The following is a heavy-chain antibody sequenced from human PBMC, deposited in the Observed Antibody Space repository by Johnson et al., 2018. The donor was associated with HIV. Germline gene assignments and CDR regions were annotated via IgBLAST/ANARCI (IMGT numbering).Heavy chain of an antibody. D-gene: IGHD3-9*01. J-gene: IGHJ3*02. Sequence: QVQLVESGGGVVQPGRSLRLSCAASGFTFSSYAMHWVRQAPGQGLEWVAVISYDGSNKYYADSVKGRFTIPKDNSKNTLYLQMNSLRADDTAVYYCAKDLRVFDWFNAYDAFDIWGQGTMVTVSS. CDR1: GFTFSSYA. V-gene: IGHV3-30*04. CDR3: AKDLRVFDWFNAYDAFDI. CDR2: ISYDGSNK.